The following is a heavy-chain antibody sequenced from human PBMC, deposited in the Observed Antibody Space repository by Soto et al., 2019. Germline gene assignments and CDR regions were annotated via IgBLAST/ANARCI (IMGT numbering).Heavy chain of an antibody. V-gene: IGHV4-39*07. J-gene: IGHJ4*02. Sequence: SETLSLTCPVSRGYIISGTNYWACIRQPPGKGLEWIANIYYSGSTNYNPSLKSRVTISLDKSENQFSLKVTSLTAADTAVYYCASRDPGTSVDYWGQGTLVTVFS. D-gene: IGHD1-7*01. CDR1: RGYIISGTNY. CDR2: IYYSGST. CDR3: ASRDPGTSVDY.